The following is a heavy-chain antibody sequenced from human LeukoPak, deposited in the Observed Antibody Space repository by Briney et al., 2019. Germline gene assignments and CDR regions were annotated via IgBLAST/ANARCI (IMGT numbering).Heavy chain of an antibody. CDR1: GYTFTSYD. V-gene: IGHV1-8*03. D-gene: IGHD1-1*01. CDR3: AREGPSTTRRE. Sequence: GASVKVSCKAAGYTFTSYDIKWVGQATGQGLEWMGWMNPNSGNTGYAQKLQGRVTITTDESTSTAYMELSSLRSEDTAVYYCAREGPSTTRREWGQGTLVTVSS. J-gene: IGHJ4*02. CDR2: MNPNSGNT.